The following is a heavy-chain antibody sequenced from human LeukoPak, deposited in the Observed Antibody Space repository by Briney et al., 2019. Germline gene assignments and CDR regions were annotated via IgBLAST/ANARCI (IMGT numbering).Heavy chain of an antibody. Sequence: SETLSLTCTVSGYSISSGYYWGWIRQPPGKGLEWIGSIYHSGSTYYNPSLKSRVTISVDTSKNQFSLKLSSVTAADTAVYYCARGPDIEVVVAAHWFDPWGQGTLVTVSS. CDR2: IYHSGST. CDR3: ARGPDIEVVVAAHWFDP. V-gene: IGHV4-38-2*02. CDR1: GYSISSGYY. J-gene: IGHJ5*02. D-gene: IGHD2-15*01.